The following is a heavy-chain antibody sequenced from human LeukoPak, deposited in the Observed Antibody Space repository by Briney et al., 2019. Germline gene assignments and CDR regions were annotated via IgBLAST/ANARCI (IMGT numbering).Heavy chain of an antibody. D-gene: IGHD5-24*01. Sequence: PGGSLRLSCAASGFTFSTYGMSWVRQTPGKGLAWVSSISRSGTYIYYADSVKGRFTISRDDAKNALYLQVNSLRAEDTAIYYCASGSMATMSLNYWGQGTLVTVSS. J-gene: IGHJ4*02. CDR3: ASGSMATMSLNY. V-gene: IGHV3-21*01. CDR1: GFTFSTYG. CDR2: ISRSGTYI.